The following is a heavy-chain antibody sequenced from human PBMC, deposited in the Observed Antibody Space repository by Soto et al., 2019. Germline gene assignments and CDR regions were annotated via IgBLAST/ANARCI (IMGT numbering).Heavy chain of an antibody. CDR2: ISSSSSTI. Sequence: GGSLRLSCAASGFTFSSYSMNWVRQAPGKGLEWVSYISSSSSTIYYADSVKGRFTISRDNAKNSLYLQMNSLRDEDTAVYYCAREGRARRQLLWTGNYYGMDVWGQGTTVTVSS. D-gene: IGHD2-2*01. J-gene: IGHJ6*02. V-gene: IGHV3-48*02. CDR3: AREGRARRQLLWTGNYYGMDV. CDR1: GFTFSSYS.